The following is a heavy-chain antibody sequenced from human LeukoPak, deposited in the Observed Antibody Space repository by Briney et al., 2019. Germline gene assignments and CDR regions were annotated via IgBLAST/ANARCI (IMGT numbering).Heavy chain of an antibody. CDR1: GFTFSAYE. Sequence: PGGSLRLSCAASGFTFSAYEMNWVRQAPGKGLEWVSYIGSSGSTVYYADSVKGRFTISRDNAKNSLYLQMNSLRAEDTAVYYCAKDRSSGWSGYFDYWGQGTLVTVSS. D-gene: IGHD6-19*01. J-gene: IGHJ4*02. V-gene: IGHV3-48*03. CDR3: AKDRSSGWSGYFDY. CDR2: IGSSGSTV.